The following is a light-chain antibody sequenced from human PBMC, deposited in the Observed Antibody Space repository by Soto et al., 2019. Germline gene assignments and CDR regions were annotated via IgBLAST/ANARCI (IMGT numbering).Light chain of an antibody. Sequence: IQITQSPSTLSTSVGDRVTITCRASQTIYTWLAWYQQKPGTAPKLLIYAASSLQSGVPSRFSGSGSGTDFTLTISSLQPEDFATYYCLQDYNYPWTFGQGTKVDIK. CDR1: QTIYTW. CDR2: AAS. V-gene: IGKV1-6*01. CDR3: LQDYNYPWT. J-gene: IGKJ1*01.